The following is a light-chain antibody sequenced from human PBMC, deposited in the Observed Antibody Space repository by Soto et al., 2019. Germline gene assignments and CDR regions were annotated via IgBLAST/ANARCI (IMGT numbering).Light chain of an antibody. Sequence: QSALTQPASVCGSPGQSITISCTGTSSDVGGYNFVSWYQQHPGKAPKLMIYDVTNRPSGVSNRFSGSKSGNTASLTISGLQAEDEADYYCSSYTNRNTLVFGGGTKLTVL. CDR1: SSDVGGYNF. V-gene: IGLV2-14*03. CDR2: DVT. J-gene: IGLJ2*01. CDR3: SSYTNRNTLV.